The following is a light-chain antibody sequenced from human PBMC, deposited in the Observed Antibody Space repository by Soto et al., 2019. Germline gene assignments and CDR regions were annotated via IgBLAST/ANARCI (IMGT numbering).Light chain of an antibody. Sequence: EIVMTQSPATLSVSPGERATLSCRASQSVSSNLAWYQQKPGQAPRLLIYGASTRATGIPARFTGSGSGTDFTLTISSLQSEDFAVYYCQQYNNWLRTFGQGTKLE. J-gene: IGKJ2*01. V-gene: IGKV3-15*01. CDR1: QSVSSN. CDR2: GAS. CDR3: QQYNNWLRT.